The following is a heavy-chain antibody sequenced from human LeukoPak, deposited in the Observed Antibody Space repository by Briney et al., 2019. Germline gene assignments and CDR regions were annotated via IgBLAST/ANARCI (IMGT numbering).Heavy chain of an antibody. CDR1: GGSFSGYY. D-gene: IGHD3-10*01. V-gene: IGHV4-34*01. CDR3: ARTYYYNSGSYHKFDP. Sequence: SETLSLTCAVYGGSFSGYYWSWIRQPPGKGLEWIGEINHSGSTNYNPSLKSRLTISLDTSKNQFSLKLTSVSAADTAVYYCARTYYYNSGSYHKFDPWGQGTLVTVSS. CDR2: INHSGST. J-gene: IGHJ5*02.